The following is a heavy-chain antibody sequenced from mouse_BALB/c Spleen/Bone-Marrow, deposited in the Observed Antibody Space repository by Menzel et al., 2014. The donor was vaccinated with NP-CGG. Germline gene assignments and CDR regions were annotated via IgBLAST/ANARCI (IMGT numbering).Heavy chain of an antibody. CDR3: ARVNPWYFDV. V-gene: IGHV14-3*02. J-gene: IGHJ1*01. D-gene: IGHD2-2*01. Sequence: VQLKQSGAELVKPGASVKLSCTASGFNIKDTYIHWVMQRPEQGLAWIGRIDPASGDTKFDPKFQGKATITADTSSSTAYLQVTSLTSEDTAVYYCARVNPWYFDVWGAGTTVTVSS. CDR2: IDPASGDT. CDR1: GFNIKDTY.